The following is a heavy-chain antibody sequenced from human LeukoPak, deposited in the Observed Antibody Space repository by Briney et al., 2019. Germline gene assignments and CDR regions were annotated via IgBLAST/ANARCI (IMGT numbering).Heavy chain of an antibody. D-gene: IGHD4-17*01. V-gene: IGHV4-59*04. CDR1: GGSIGSYY. CDR2: IYYSGST. CDR3: ARHGHHGDYDY. Sequence: PSETLSLTCIVSGGSIGSYYWSWIRQPPGKGLEWIGHIYYSGSTYYNPSLNSRVAISVDTSKNQFSLQLSPLTAADTAVYHCARHGHHGDYDYWGQGTLVTVSS. J-gene: IGHJ4*02.